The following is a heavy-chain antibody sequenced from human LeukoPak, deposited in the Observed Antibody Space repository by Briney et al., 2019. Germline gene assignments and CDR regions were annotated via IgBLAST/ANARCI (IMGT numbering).Heavy chain of an antibody. V-gene: IGHV3-23*01. D-gene: IGHD2-15*01. CDR3: AKGRMDCSGGSCYSENAFDI. J-gene: IGHJ3*02. Sequence: GGSLRLSCAASGFTFSGYAMSWVRQAPGKGLEWVSAISGSGGSTYYADSVKGRFTISRDNSKNTLYLQMNSLRAEDTAVYYCAKGRMDCSGGSCYSENAFDIWGQGTMVTVSS. CDR1: GFTFSGYA. CDR2: ISGSGGST.